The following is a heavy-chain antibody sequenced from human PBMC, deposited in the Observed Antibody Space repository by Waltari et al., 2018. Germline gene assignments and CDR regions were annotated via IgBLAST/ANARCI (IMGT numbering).Heavy chain of an antibody. CDR3: ARVSLRRGFGPYWYFDL. CDR2: ITDSGST. D-gene: IGHD3-10*01. V-gene: IGHV4-34*01. Sequence: QVQLQQWGAGLLKPSETLSLTCAVYGGSLTSGYSWSWIRQPPGKGLEWIGEITDSGSTNYIPSLKSRVTMSVDTSKNQFSLELNSVTAADTTVYYCARVSLRRGFGPYWYFDLWGRGTLVTVSS. J-gene: IGHJ2*01. CDR1: GGSLTSGYS.